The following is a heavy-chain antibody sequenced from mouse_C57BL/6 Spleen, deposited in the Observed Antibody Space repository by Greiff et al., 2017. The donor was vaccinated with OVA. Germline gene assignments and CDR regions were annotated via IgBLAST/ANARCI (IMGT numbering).Heavy chain of an antibody. V-gene: IGHV1-69*01. CDR3: ARFYYYGSSGAMDY. Sequence: QVQLKQPGAELVMPGASVKLSCKASGYTFTSYWMHWVKQRPGQGLEWIGEIDPSDSYTNYNQKFKGKSTLTVDKSSSTAYLQLSSLTSEDSAVYYCARFYYYGSSGAMDYWGQGTSVTVSS. J-gene: IGHJ4*01. D-gene: IGHD1-1*01. CDR2: IDPSDSYT. CDR1: GYTFTSYW.